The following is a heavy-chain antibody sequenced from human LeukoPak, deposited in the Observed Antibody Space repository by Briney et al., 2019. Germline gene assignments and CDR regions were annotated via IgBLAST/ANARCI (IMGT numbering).Heavy chain of an antibody. V-gene: IGHV5-10-1*01. J-gene: IGHJ4*02. Sequence: GESLRISCKGSGYSFTSYWISWVRQMPGKGLEWMGTIDPSDSYTNYSPSFQGYVTISADKSISTAYLQWSSLKASDIAMYYCARHVPQSAYPRHFDYWGQGTLVTVSS. CDR3: ARHVPQSAYPRHFDY. CDR2: IDPSDSYT. CDR1: GYSFTSYW.